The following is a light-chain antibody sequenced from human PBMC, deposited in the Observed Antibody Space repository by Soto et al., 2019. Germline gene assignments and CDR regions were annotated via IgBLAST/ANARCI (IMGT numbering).Light chain of an antibody. CDR3: QQVNSFPHI. V-gene: IGKV1-9*01. Sequence: DIQLTQSPSFLSASLGDRVIFTCRASQGIASHLAWYQQRPGKAAKLLVYAASSLQSGVPSRFSGSGFGTEFTLTISSLQPEDFATYYCQQVNSFPHIFGQGTKLEIK. CDR1: QGIASH. J-gene: IGKJ2*01. CDR2: AAS.